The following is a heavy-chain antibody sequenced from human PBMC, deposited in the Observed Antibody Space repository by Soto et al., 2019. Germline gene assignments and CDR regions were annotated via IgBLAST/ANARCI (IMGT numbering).Heavy chain of an antibody. CDR3: AITTSTVSYWFDP. V-gene: IGHV3-7*03. CDR1: GFSFSGYW. Sequence: GGSLRLSCAASGFSFSGYWMSWVRQAPRKGPEWVANIKEDGTEQHYVDSVKGRFTISRDNSENSLFLQMNNLRAEDSAIYYCAITTSTVSYWFDPWGPGTQVTVSS. CDR2: IKEDGTEQ. J-gene: IGHJ5*02. D-gene: IGHD4-4*01.